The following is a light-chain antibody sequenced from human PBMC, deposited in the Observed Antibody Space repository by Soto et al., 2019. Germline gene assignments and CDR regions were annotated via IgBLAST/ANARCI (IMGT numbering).Light chain of an antibody. CDR1: QSVSNNY. V-gene: IGKV3-20*01. J-gene: IGKJ5*01. CDR3: QQYGSSPWT. CDR2: GAS. Sequence: EIVMTQSPATLSVSPGERATLSCRASQSVSNNYLAWYQQKPGQAPRLLIYGASNRATGIPDRFSGSGSGTDFTLTISRLEPEDFAVYYCQQYGSSPWTFGQGTRLEIK.